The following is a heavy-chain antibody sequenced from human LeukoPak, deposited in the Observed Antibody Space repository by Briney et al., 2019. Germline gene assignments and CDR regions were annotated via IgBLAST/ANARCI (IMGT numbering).Heavy chain of an antibody. D-gene: IGHD3-3*01. J-gene: IGHJ5*02. Sequence: SETLSLTCTVTGGSISSYYWSWIRQPPGKGLEWIGHIYYSGRTNYNPSLKSRVSISVDTSKNQFSLKLSSVTAADAAVYYCARVGYDFWSGYDRNWFDPWGQGTLVTVSS. V-gene: IGHV4-59*01. CDR3: ARVGYDFWSGYDRNWFDP. CDR1: GGSISSYY. CDR2: IYYSGRT.